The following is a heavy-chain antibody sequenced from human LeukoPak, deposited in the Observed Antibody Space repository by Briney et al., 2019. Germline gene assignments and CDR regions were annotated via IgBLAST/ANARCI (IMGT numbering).Heavy chain of an antibody. Sequence: SETLSLTCTVSGGSISSYYWSWIRQPPGKGLEWIGYISYSGSSNYNPSLKSRVTISVDTSKNQVSLKLCSVTAADPAVHYCARAVGVGRGTYFDLWGRGTLVTVSS. V-gene: IGHV4-59*08. CDR3: ARAVGVGRGTYFDL. J-gene: IGHJ2*01. CDR2: ISYSGSS. D-gene: IGHD1-1*01. CDR1: GGSISSYY.